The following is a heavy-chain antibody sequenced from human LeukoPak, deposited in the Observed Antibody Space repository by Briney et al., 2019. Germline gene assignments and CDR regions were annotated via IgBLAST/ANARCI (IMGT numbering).Heavy chain of an antibody. CDR1: GGSFSTYY. CDR3: AGGPSIFGVGTFDH. D-gene: IGHD3-3*01. V-gene: IGHV4-34*01. Sequence: SETLSLTCAVSGGSFSTYYWNWIRQSPGKGLEWIGEISQSGTTHFNPSLKSRVTMSVDTSKNQLSLKLTSVTAADTAVYYCAGGPSIFGVGTFDHWGQGSLVTVSS. CDR2: ISQSGTT. J-gene: IGHJ4*02.